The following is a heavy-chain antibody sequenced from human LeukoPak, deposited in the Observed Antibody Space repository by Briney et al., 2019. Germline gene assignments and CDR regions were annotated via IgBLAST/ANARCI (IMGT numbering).Heavy chain of an antibody. CDR3: ARAHSSSWYYMYYGMDV. CDR2: ISYDGSNK. Sequence: GRSLRLSCAASGFTLSSYAMHWVRQAPGKGLEWVAVISYDGSNKYYADSVKGRFTISRDNSKNTLYLQMNSLRAEDTAVYYCARAHSSSWYYMYYGMDVWGQGTTVTVSS. CDR1: GFTLSSYA. J-gene: IGHJ6*02. V-gene: IGHV3-30*04. D-gene: IGHD6-13*01.